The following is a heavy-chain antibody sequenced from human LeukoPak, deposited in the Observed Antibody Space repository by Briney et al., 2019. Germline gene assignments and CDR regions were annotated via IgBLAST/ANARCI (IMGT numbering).Heavy chain of an antibody. D-gene: IGHD3-16*01. CDR3: AREFIHYMDV. CDR2: ISGSRNIM. CDR1: GFTFSDYY. Sequence: GGSLTLSCAASGFTFSDYYMSWIRQAPGKGLEWVSYISGSRNIMYYADSVKGRFTISRDNAKNSLFLQMNTLRAEDTAVYYCAREFIHYMDVWGKGTTVTISS. J-gene: IGHJ6*03. V-gene: IGHV3-11*04.